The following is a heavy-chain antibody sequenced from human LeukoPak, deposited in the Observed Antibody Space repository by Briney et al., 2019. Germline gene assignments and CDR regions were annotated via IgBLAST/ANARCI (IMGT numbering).Heavy chain of an antibody. CDR3: ARGYSGYFYY. CDR2: IGTVGDT. V-gene: IGHV3-13*04. CDR1: GFTFSGYD. J-gene: IGHJ4*02. Sequence: GGSLRLSCAASGFTFSGYDFHWVRQATGRGLEWVSAIGTVGDTHYLDSVKGRFTISRDNAKNTLYLQMNSLRAEDTAVYYCARGYSGYFYYWGQGTLVTVSS. D-gene: IGHD5-12*01.